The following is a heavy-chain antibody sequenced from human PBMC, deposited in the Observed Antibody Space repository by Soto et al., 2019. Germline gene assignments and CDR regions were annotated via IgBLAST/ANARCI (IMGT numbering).Heavy chain of an antibody. CDR1: GFTFSSYA. CDR3: AKDHFYGSGHLRHDAFDI. Sequence: GGSLRLSCAASGFTFSSYAMSWVRQAPGKGLEWVSAISGSGGSTYYADSVKGRFTISRDNSKNTLYLQMNSLRAEDTAVYYCAKDHFYGSGHLRHDAFDIWGQGTMVTVSS. CDR2: ISGSGGST. V-gene: IGHV3-23*01. J-gene: IGHJ3*02. D-gene: IGHD3-10*01.